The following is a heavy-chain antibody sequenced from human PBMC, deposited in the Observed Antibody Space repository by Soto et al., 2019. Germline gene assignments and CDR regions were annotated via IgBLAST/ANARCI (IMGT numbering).Heavy chain of an antibody. Sequence: SETLSLTCAVSGGSISSSNWWSWVRQPPGKGLEWIGEIYHSGSTNYNPSLKSRVTISRDNSKNTLYLQMNSLRAEDTAVYYCATFLGAGYFDYWGQGTLVTVSS. CDR1: GGSISSSNW. V-gene: IGHV4-4*02. CDR2: IYHSGST. J-gene: IGHJ4*02. CDR3: ATFLGAGYFDY.